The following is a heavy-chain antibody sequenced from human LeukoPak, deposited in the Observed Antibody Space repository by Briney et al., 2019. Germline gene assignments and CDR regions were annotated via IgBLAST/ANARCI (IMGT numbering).Heavy chain of an antibody. J-gene: IGHJ4*02. CDR1: GFTFSSYA. CDR2: ISGGGAGT. CDR3: AKDFVRYNIQFDY. V-gene: IGHV3-23*01. D-gene: IGHD1-14*01. Sequence: GGSLRLSCAASGFTFSSYAMSWVRQAPGKGLEWVSSISGGGAGTYYADSVRGRFTISRDNSKNTLYLQMDSLRAEDTALYYCAKDFVRYNIQFDYWGQGALVTVSS.